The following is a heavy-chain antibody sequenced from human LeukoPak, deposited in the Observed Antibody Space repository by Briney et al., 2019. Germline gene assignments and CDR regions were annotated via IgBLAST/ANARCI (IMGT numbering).Heavy chain of an antibody. D-gene: IGHD6-19*01. J-gene: IGHJ4*02. CDR3: ARDWSSGWYLFDY. Sequence: GGSLGLSCAASGFTFSSYGMHWVRQAPGKGLEWVAVIWYDGSNKYYADSVKGRFTISRDNSKNTLYLQMNSLRAEDTAVYYCARDWSSGWYLFDYWGQGTLVTVSS. CDR1: GFTFSSYG. CDR2: IWYDGSNK. V-gene: IGHV3-33*01.